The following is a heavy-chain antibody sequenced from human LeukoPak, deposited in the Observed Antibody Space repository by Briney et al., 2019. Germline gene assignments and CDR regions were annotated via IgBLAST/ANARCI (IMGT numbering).Heavy chain of an antibody. CDR3: ATDGAGFDT. V-gene: IGHV3-11*01. CDR1: GLTFSDYY. CDR2: INIGGTNT. Sequence: GGSLRLSYAASGLTFSDYYMSWIRQAPGKGLEWLSYINIGGTNTHYADSVKGRFTISRDNAKKSLYLEMTNLRAEDTAVYYRATDGAGFDTWGQGVLVTVSS. J-gene: IGHJ5*02.